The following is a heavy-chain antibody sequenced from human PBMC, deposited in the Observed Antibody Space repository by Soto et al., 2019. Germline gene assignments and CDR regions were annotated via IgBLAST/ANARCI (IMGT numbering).Heavy chain of an antibody. Sequence: QVQLQESGPGLVKPSETLSLTCIVSGASISSYYWSWIRQPPGKGLEWIGYLYYSGSTTYNPSLKNXXTXSXXTSKNQFSLKLTSVTAADTAGYYCARQAVAGHTDSWGQGTLVTVSS. V-gene: IGHV4-59*01. CDR1: GASISSYY. J-gene: IGHJ4*02. D-gene: IGHD6-19*01. CDR3: ARQAVAGHTDS. CDR2: LYYSGST.